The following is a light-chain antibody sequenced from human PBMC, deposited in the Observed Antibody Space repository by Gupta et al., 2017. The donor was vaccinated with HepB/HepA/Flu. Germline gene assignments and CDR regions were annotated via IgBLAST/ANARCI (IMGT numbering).Light chain of an antibody. CDR1: QSISNY. V-gene: IGKV1-39*01. CDR2: AAS. J-gene: IGKJ4*01. CDR3: QQSDSTPPT. Sequence: DIQMTQSPSSLSASVGDRVTITGLASQSISNYLNWYQHKPGKAPKLLIYAASTLQSGVPSRFGGCESAIAFTLTISSLPPEDFAPYFCQQSDSTPPTFGRGTKVDIK.